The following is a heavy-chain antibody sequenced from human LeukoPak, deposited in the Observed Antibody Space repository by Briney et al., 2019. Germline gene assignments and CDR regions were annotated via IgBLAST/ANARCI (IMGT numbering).Heavy chain of an antibody. CDR2: ISSSSSYI. V-gene: IGHV3-21*01. D-gene: IGHD5-12*01. Sequence: PGGSLRLSCAASGFTFSSYSMNWVRQAPGKGLEWVSSISSSSSYIYYADSVKGRFTISRDNAKNSLYLQMNSLRAEDTAVYYCARVFAYVDIVATPDFDYWGQGTLVTVSS. J-gene: IGHJ4*02. CDR3: ARVFAYVDIVATPDFDY. CDR1: GFTFSSYS.